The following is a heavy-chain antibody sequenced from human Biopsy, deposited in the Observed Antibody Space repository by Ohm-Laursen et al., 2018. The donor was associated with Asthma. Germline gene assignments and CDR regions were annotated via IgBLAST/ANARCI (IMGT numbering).Heavy chain of an antibody. CDR2: FFHTGST. D-gene: IGHD2-21*01. CDR3: ARDRMPTIIPDPYYYHGIDV. Sequence: TLSLTCTVSGGSINSSTWWSWVRQPPGKGLEWIGEFFHTGSTNYSPSLKSRVTISVDKSKNQFSLNLSAVTAADTAVYYCARDRMPTIIPDPYYYHGIDVWGQGTAVTVSS. J-gene: IGHJ6*02. V-gene: IGHV4-4*02. CDR1: GGSINSSTW.